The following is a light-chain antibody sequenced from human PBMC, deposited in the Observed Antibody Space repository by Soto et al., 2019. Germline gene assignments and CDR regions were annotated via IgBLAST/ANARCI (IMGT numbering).Light chain of an antibody. CDR2: EVS. CDR3: SSYTSSSTRV. Sequence: QSALTQPASVSGSPGQSITISCTGTSSDVGGYNYVSWYQQHPGKAPKLMIYEVSNRPSGVSNRFSGSKSGNTASLTISGHHAEDEADYYCSSYTSSSTRVFGGGTKLTVL. V-gene: IGLV2-14*01. J-gene: IGLJ3*02. CDR1: SSDVGGYNY.